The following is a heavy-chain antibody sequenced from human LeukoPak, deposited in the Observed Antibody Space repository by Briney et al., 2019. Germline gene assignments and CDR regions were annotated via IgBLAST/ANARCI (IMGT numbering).Heavy chain of an antibody. CDR3: ASDILTGHHP. CDR2: ISSSSSYI. V-gene: IGHV3-21*01. J-gene: IGHJ5*02. D-gene: IGHD3-9*01. CDR1: GFTLRSYT. Sequence: PGGSLRLSCAASGFTLRSYTMNWVRQAPGKGLEWVSSISSSSSYIYYADSVKGRFTISRDNAKNSLYLQMNSLRAEDTAVYYCASDILTGHHPWGRGTLVTVSS.